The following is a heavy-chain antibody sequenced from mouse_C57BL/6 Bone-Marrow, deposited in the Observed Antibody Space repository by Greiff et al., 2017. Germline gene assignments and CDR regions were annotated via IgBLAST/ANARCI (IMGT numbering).Heavy chain of an antibody. CDR1: GYTFTSYW. V-gene: IGHV1-64*01. CDR2: IHTNSGST. J-gene: IGHJ4*01. D-gene: IGHD2-1*01. Sequence: QVQLQQPGAELVKPGASVKLSCKASGYTFTSYWMHWVKQRPGQGLEWIGMIHTNSGSTNYNEKFKSKATLTVDKSSSTAYMQLSSLTSEDSAVYYCARCGIYYGNYPYAMDYGGQGTSVTVSS. CDR3: ARCGIYYGNYPYAMDY.